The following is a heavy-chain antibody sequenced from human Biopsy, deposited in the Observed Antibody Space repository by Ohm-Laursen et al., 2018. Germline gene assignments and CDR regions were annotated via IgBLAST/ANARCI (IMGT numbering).Heavy chain of an antibody. CDR2: ISASGNQI. CDR3: ARDGEAKYCKHGVCPSDF. D-gene: IGHD2-8*01. Sequence: GSLRLSCAASGFTFSGFSMNWVRQAPGKGLEWVSSISASGNQIYYTDSVKGRFTVSRDNGKNSVYLQMNSLRVEDTAVYYCARDGEAKYCKHGVCPSDFWGQGTLVTVSS. V-gene: IGHV3-21*01. J-gene: IGHJ4*02. CDR1: GFTFSGFS.